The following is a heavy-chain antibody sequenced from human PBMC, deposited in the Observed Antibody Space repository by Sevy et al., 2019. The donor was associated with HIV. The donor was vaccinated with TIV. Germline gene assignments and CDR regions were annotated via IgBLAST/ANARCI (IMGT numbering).Heavy chain of an antibody. CDR2: ISHDGINE. CDR3: ANPLTSNHDGSGYFYSVFDY. Sequence: GGCLRLSCIGSGFSFSYYGIHWVRQSPGKGLDWVALISHDGINEYYADSAKGRFTTSRDNSKNTLYLQMNSLRPEDTAFYYCANPLTSNHDGSGYFYSVFDYWGQGTLVTVSS. V-gene: IGHV3-30*18. CDR1: GFSFSYYG. D-gene: IGHD3-22*01. J-gene: IGHJ4*02.